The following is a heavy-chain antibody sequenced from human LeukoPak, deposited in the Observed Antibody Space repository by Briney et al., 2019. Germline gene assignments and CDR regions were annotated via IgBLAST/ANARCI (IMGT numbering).Heavy chain of an antibody. CDR3: AKDGGSTVTTNDFDY. CDR2: IRYDGSNK. V-gene: IGHV3-30*02. J-gene: IGHJ4*02. Sequence: GGSLRLACAAAGFTFSSYGMHWVRQAPGKGLEWVAFIRYDGSNKYYADSVKGRFTISRDNSKNTLYLQMNSLRAEDTAVYYCAKDGGSTVTTNDFDYWGQGTLVTVSS. D-gene: IGHD4-17*01. CDR1: GFTFSSYG.